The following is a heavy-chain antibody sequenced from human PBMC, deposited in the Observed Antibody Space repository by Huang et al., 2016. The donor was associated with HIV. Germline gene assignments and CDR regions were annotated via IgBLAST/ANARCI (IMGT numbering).Heavy chain of an antibody. CDR2: SIPSFGTA. CDR1: GGTFSTYA. J-gene: IGHJ6*02. V-gene: IGHV1-69*01. CDR3: ARGRTRSSLYDSYYGLDV. Sequence: QVQLVQSGAEVKKPGSSVKVSCKASGGTFSTYAISWVRQAHGQGIEWMGGSIPSFGTANYAQKFQGTVTITADEFTSTAYMELSSLRSEDTALYYCARGRTRSSLYDSYYGLDVWGQGTTVTVSS. D-gene: IGHD6-6*01.